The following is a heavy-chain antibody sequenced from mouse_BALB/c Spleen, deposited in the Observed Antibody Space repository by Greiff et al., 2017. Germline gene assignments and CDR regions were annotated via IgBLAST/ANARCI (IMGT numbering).Heavy chain of an antibody. Sequence: EVKLVESGGGLVKPGGSLKLSCAASGFTFSDYYMYWVRQTPEKRLEWVATISDGGSYTYYPDSVKGRFTISRDNAKNNLYLQMSSLKSEDTAMYYCARVGDDGYLYAMDYWGQGTSVTVSS. CDR2: ISDGGSYT. D-gene: IGHD2-3*01. V-gene: IGHV5-4*02. CDR3: ARVGDDGYLYAMDY. J-gene: IGHJ4*01. CDR1: GFTFSDYY.